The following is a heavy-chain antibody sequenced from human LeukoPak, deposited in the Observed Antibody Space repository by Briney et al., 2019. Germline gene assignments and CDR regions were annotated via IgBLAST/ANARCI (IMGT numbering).Heavy chain of an antibody. CDR1: GFIFSTNG. J-gene: IGHJ5*02. V-gene: IGHV3-30*18. D-gene: IGHD3-10*01. CDR2: ISHDGSQK. CDR3: AKKNYYGSGSYYNGGYNWFDP. Sequence: PGGSLRLSCAASGFIFSTNGMHWVRQASGKGLEWVSSISHDGSQKRYGNSVRGRFTVSRDNSRTTLYLQMNSLRAEDTAVYYCAKKNYYGSGSYYNGGYNWFDPWGQGTLVTVSS.